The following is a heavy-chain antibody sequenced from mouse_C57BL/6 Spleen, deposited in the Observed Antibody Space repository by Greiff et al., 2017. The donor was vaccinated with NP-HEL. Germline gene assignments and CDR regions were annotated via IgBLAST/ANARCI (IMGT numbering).Heavy chain of an antibody. V-gene: IGHV5-6*01. J-gene: IGHJ1*03. CDR3: ASEITTVLATGYFDV. CDR2: ISSGGSYT. Sequence: EVKLMESGGDLVKPGGSLKLSCAASGFTFSSYGMSWVRQTPDKRLEWVATISSGGSYTYYPDSVKGGFTISRDNAKNTLYLQLRSLKSEDTAMYYCASEITTVLATGYFDVWGTGTTVTVSS. D-gene: IGHD1-1*01. CDR1: GFTFSSYG.